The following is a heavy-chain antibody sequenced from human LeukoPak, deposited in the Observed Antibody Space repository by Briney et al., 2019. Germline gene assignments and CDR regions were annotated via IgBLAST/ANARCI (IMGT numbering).Heavy chain of an antibody. CDR3: ARVRSPPDGSGSYTHAFDI. D-gene: IGHD3-10*01. J-gene: IGHJ3*02. CDR2: IYHSGST. CDR1: GGSISSSNW. Sequence: PSGTLSLTCAVSGGSISSSNWWSWVRQPPGKGLEWIGEIYHSGSTNYNPSLKSRVTIPVDKSKNQFSLKLSSVTAADTAVYYCARVRSPPDGSGSYTHAFDIWGQGTMVTVSS. V-gene: IGHV4-4*02.